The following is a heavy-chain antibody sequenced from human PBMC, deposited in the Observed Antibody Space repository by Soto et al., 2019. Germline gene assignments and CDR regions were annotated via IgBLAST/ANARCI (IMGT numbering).Heavy chain of an antibody. D-gene: IGHD3-10*01. CDR3: ARGHSVYGSEN. J-gene: IGHJ4*02. CDR1: GYTFTNNG. Sequence: QIQLVQSGAEVKKPGASVKVTCKASGYTFTNNGINWVRQAPGQGLEWMGWISGYDGNANYAQKCQDRVTMASDTSASTAYMVLRSLASDDTAVYYCARGHSVYGSENWGQGTLVTVSS. V-gene: IGHV1-18*01. CDR2: ISGYDGNA.